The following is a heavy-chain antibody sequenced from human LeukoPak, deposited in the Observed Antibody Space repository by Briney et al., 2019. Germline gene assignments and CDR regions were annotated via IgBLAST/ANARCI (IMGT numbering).Heavy chain of an antibody. CDR1: GCTFSSYS. CDR2: ISGSGGST. CDR3: ATCLYYCVGRPDGPKDY. V-gene: IGHV3-23*01. Sequence: QAAGSLSLSCAASGCTFSSYSRSWVRQAPGKGLEWVSAISGSGGSTYYADSVKSQFTISKDNSKNTLYLQMNSLRAEDTAVYYCATCLYYCVGRPDGPKDYWGQGTLVTVSP. D-gene: IGHD2-21*01. J-gene: IGHJ4*02.